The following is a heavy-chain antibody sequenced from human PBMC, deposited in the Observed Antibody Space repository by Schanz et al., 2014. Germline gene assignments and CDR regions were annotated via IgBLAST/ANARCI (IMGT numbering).Heavy chain of an antibody. J-gene: IGHJ3*02. CDR1: GYTFSSFF. Sequence: QVYLVQSGPEVAEPGASLKVSCKTSGYTFSSFFITWVRQAPGQGLEWMGWVNPYAGTTKYAQGLQGRVTMTRNTSISTAYMDLSSLISEDTAVYYCAFDRDDAYDIWGQGTTVTVSS. CDR2: VNPYAGTT. D-gene: IGHD3-9*01. CDR3: AFDRDDAYDI. V-gene: IGHV1-8*01.